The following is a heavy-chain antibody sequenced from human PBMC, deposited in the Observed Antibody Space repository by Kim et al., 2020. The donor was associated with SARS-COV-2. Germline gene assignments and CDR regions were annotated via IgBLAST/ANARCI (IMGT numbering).Heavy chain of an antibody. V-gene: IGHV4-39*01. CDR3: ARRSGIAAAGTSGYFDY. J-gene: IGHJ4*02. Sequence: SETLSLTCTVSGGSISSSSYYWGWIRQPPGKGLEWIGSIYYSGSTYYNPSLKSRVTISVDTSRNQFSLKLSSVTAADTAVYYCARRSGIAAAGTSGYFDYWGQGTLVTVSS. CDR2: IYYSGST. CDR1: GGSISSSSYY. D-gene: IGHD6-13*01.